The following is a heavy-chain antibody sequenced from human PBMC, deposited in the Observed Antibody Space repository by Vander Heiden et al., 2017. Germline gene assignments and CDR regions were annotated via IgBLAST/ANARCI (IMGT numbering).Heavy chain of an antibody. CDR3: ARRGRRALPVLSYCMDV. J-gene: IGHJ6*02. CDR2: SNPNSGGT. D-gene: IGHD3-16*01. V-gene: IGHV1-2*02. CDR1: GYTFTRTY. Sequence: QVQLVQSGAEVKKPGASVKVSCKASGYTFTRTYMRWVRQAPGQGLGWMGGSNPNSGGTNYAQNLNGRYTMTRDTSISTAYLELSRLRSHHTAVYYCARRGRRALPVLSYCMDVWV.